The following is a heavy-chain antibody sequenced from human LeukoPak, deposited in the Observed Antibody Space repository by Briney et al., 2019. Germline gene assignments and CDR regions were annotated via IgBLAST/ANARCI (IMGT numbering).Heavy chain of an antibody. Sequence: GGSLRLSCAASGFTFDNYAMHWVRQAPGKGLEWVSLITWDGGSTYYGDSVKGRFTISRDNRKNSLYLQMHSLRDEDTALYYCVKVLKPFDASGYFDFWGQGTLVTVSS. D-gene: IGHD3-22*01. CDR2: ITWDGGST. J-gene: IGHJ4*02. V-gene: IGHV3-43D*03. CDR3: VKVLKPFDASGYFDF. CDR1: GFTFDNYA.